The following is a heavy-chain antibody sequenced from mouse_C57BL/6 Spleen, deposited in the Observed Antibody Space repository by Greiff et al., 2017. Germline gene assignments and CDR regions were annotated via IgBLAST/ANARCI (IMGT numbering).Heavy chain of an antibody. J-gene: IGHJ3*01. Sequence: EVMLVESGPGLVKPSQTVFLTCTVTGISITTGNYRWSWIRQFPGNKLEWIGYIYYSGTITYNPSLTSRTTITRDTPKNQFFLEMNSLTAEDTATYYCARGRSTMVTTGLAYWGQGTLVTVSA. CDR1: GISITTGNYR. D-gene: IGHD2-2*01. CDR2: IYYSGTI. CDR3: ARGRSTMVTTGLAY. V-gene: IGHV3-5*01.